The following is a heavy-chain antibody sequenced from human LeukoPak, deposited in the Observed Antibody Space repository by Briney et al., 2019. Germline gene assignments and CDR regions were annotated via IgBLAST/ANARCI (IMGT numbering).Heavy chain of an antibody. V-gene: IGHV1-2*02. CDR1: GYTFTGYY. Sequence: ASVKVSCKASGYTFTGYYMHWVRQAPGQGLEWMGWINPNSGGTNYAQKFQGRVTMTRDTSISTAYMELSRLRSDDTAVYYCARPEHYYDSSGYSYWGQGTLVTVSP. CDR3: ARPEHYYDSSGYSY. J-gene: IGHJ4*02. CDR2: INPNSGGT. D-gene: IGHD3-22*01.